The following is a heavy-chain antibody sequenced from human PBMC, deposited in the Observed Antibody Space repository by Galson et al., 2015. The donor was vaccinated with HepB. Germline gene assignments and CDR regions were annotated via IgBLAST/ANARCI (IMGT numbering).Heavy chain of an antibody. D-gene: IGHD6-13*01. CDR2: ISYDGSNK. Sequence: SLRLSCAASGFTFSSYGMHWVRQAPGKGLEWVAVISYDGSNKYYADSVKGRFTISRDNSKNTLYLQMNSLRAEDTAVYYCAKQRQQLAPFDYWGQGTLVTVSS. J-gene: IGHJ4*02. CDR3: AKQRQQLAPFDY. CDR1: GFTFSSYG. V-gene: IGHV3-30*18.